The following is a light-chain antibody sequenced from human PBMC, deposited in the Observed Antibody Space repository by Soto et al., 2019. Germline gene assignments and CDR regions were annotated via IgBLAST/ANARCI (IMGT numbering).Light chain of an antibody. CDR3: QQYKIYST. J-gene: IGKJ2*01. V-gene: IGKV1-5*03. CDR1: QNIATW. CDR2: KAS. Sequence: DIQMTQSPSTLSASLGDRVTITCRASQNIATWLAWYQQKPGGAPKLLISKASRLERGVPLRFSGSGSETEFTLAITSLQPDDVATYYCQQYKIYSTFGQGTKLEIK.